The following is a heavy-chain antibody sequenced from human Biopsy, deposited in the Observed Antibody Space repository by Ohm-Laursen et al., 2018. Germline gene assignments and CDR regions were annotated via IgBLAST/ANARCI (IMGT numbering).Heavy chain of an antibody. CDR3: ARVEAGTYDALDI. CDR2: IYYSGGT. D-gene: IGHD1-26*01. J-gene: IGHJ3*02. CDR1: GGSMTGYE. Sequence: GTLSLTWSVSGGSMTGYEWSWIRLAPGKGLEWIGYIYYSGGTKYNPSLASRVTFSVDMSKSQFSLKLYSVTAADTAVYYCARVEAGTYDALDIWGQGALVAVSA. V-gene: IGHV4-59*01.